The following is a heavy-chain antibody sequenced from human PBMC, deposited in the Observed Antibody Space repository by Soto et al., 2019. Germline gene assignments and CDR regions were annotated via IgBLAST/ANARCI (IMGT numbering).Heavy chain of an antibody. J-gene: IGHJ5*02. CDR1: GFTFNHYS. CDR2: INWNSGAR. V-gene: IGHV3-9*01. CDR3: VKASSGWNSWFAH. Sequence: PGGSLRLSCATSGFTFNHYSMHWVRQVTGKGLEWVSGINWNSGARDYADSVKGRFTISRDNAKNSLYLQMNALRVEDTGLYYCVKASSGWNSWFAHWGQGNQVTVSS. D-gene: IGHD6-19*01.